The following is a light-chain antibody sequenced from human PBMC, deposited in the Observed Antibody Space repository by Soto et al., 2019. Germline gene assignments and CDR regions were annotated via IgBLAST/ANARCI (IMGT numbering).Light chain of an antibody. CDR3: QHYNNWPPKT. J-gene: IGKJ1*01. V-gene: IGKV3D-15*01. CDR1: PRISSN. CDR2: GAS. Sequence: EIVMTQSPDTLSVSPGERATLSCRARPRISSNLAWYQQKPGQAPRLLIYGASTRATGVPARFSGSGSETDFTLTISNLQSEDCAVYYCQHYNNWPPKTFGQGTKVDIK.